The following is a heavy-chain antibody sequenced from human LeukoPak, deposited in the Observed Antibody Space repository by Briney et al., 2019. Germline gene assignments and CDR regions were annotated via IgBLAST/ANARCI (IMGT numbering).Heavy chain of an antibody. D-gene: IGHD5-18*01. Sequence: SGGSLRLSCAASGFTFSSHWMHWVRQAPGKGLVWVSRINSDGSITSYADSVKGRFTISRDNAKDTLYLQTNSLRAEDAAVYYCASPMWDTAIHDYWGQGTLVTVSS. CDR3: ASPMWDTAIHDY. J-gene: IGHJ4*02. CDR2: INSDGSIT. V-gene: IGHV3-74*01. CDR1: GFTFSSHW.